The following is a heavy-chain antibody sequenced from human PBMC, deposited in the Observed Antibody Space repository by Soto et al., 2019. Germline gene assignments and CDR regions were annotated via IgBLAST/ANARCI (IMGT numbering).Heavy chain of an antibody. CDR1: GGSIGSYY. D-gene: IGHD3-22*01. Sequence: TLSLTCTIAGGSIGSYYLGWIRQPPGKGLEWIGYIYYSGSTNYNPSLKSRVTISVDTSKNQFSLKLSSVTAADTAVYYCARVNYYDSSGYPRFDPWGQGTLVTVSS. CDR2: IYYSGST. V-gene: IGHV4-59*01. CDR3: ARVNYYDSSGYPRFDP. J-gene: IGHJ5*02.